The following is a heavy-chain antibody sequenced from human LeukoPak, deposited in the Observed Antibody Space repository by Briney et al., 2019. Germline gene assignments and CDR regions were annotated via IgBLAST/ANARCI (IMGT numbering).Heavy chain of an antibody. CDR1: GFNFSSYA. Sequence: GGSLRLSCAASGFNFSSYAMSWVRQAPGKGLEWVSAISGSGGSTYYADSVKGRFTISRDNSKNTLYLQMNSLRAEDTAVYYCAKDRRDSSGYYYSRFDYWGQGTLVTVSS. CDR3: AKDRRDSSGYYYSRFDY. D-gene: IGHD3-22*01. CDR2: ISGSGGST. J-gene: IGHJ4*02. V-gene: IGHV3-23*01.